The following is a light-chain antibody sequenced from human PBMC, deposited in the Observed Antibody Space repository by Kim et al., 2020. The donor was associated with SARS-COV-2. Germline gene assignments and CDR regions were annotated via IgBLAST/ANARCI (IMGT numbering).Light chain of an antibody. V-gene: IGLV1-47*01. CDR1: SSNIGNNY. CDR2: RDS. J-gene: IGLJ3*02. Sequence: QSVLTQPPSASGTPGQRVTISCSGSSSNIGNNYVSWFQQLPGTAPKLLIYRDSRRPSGVPERFSGSKSGTSASLPISGLRSEDEADYYCAAWDDSLSAVVFGGGTQLTVL. CDR3: AAWDDSLSAVV.